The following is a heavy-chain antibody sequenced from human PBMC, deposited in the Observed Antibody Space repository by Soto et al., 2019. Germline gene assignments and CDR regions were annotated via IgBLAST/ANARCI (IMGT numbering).Heavy chain of an antibody. CDR2: IDWDDDT. D-gene: IGHD2-21*01. Sequence: GSGPTLVNPTQTLTLTCTFSGFSLSTPGMRVSWIRQPPGKALEWLARIDWDDDTFYSPSLKTRLTISKDTSKNQVVLTMTNMDPTDTAIYYCARVWIADSLDYWGQGALVTDSS. CDR1: GFSLSTPGMR. CDR3: ARVWIADSLDY. V-gene: IGHV2-70*04. J-gene: IGHJ4*02.